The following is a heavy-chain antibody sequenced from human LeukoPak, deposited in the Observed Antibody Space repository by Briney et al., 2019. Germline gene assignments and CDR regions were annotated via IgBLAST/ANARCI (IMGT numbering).Heavy chain of an antibody. D-gene: IGHD2-15*01. CDR2: IFPGDSDT. CDR3: ARQGLAGCIGGRCFTSFHYYGMDV. Sequence: GESLTISCKGSGYNFADYWIGWVRQMPGKGLEWMGIIFPGDSDTKYSPSFQGQVTISADKSISTAYLQRSSLKASDSAMYYCARQGLAGCIGGRCFTSFHYYGMDVWGQGTTVTVSS. V-gene: IGHV5-51*01. J-gene: IGHJ6*02. CDR1: GYNFADYW.